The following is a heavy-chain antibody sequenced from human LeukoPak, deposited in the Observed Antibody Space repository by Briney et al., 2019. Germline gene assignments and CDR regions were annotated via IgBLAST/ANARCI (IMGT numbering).Heavy chain of an antibody. CDR3: AINYYDSSAYALHY. D-gene: IGHD3-22*01. V-gene: IGHV3-7*01. CDR2: IKQDESEK. CDR1: GFTFRSYW. Sequence: PGGSLRLSCAASGFTFRSYWMGWVRQAPGKGLEWVANIKQDESEKYYVDSVKGRFTISRDDSRNTLYLQMNSLRADDTAVYYCAINYYDSSAYALHYWGQGTLVTVSS. J-gene: IGHJ4*02.